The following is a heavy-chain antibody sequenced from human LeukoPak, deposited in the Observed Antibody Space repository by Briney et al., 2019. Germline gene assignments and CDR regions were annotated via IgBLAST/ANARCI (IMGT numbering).Heavy chain of an antibody. J-gene: IGHJ5*02. Sequence: SETLSLTCAVYGGSLSSYYWGWIRQPPGKGLEWIGSIYYSGSTYYNPSLKSRVTISVDTSKNQFSLKLSSVTAADTAVYYCARLRDVLLWFGAPLFDGFDPWGQGTLVTVSS. D-gene: IGHD3-10*01. V-gene: IGHV4-39*01. CDR2: IYYSGST. CDR3: ARLRDVLLWFGAPLFDGFDP. CDR1: GGSLSSYY.